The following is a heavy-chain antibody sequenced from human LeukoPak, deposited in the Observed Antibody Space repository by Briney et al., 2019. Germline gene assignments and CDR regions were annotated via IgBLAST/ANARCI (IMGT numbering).Heavy chain of an antibody. CDR2: INAGNGNT. CDR1: GYAFINYA. CDR3: AKDNPIEKVPGLRPGS. D-gene: IGHD2-2*01. J-gene: IGHJ5*02. Sequence: ASVKVSCKASGYAFINYAMHWVRQAPGQRLEWMGWINAGNGNTKYSQKFQGRVTITRDTSASTAYMELSSLRSDDTAVYYCAKDNPIEKVPGLRPGSWGQGTLVTVSS. V-gene: IGHV1-3*01.